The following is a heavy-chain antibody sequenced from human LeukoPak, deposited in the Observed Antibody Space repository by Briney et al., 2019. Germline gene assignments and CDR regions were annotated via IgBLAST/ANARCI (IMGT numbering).Heavy chain of an antibody. Sequence: GGSLRLSCAASGFTFSSYSMNWVRQAPGKGLEWVSSISSSSSYIYYADSVKVRFTISRDNAKNSLYLQMNSLRAEDTAVYYCARATIFGWFDPWGQGTLVTVSS. V-gene: IGHV3-21*01. CDR3: ARATIFGWFDP. J-gene: IGHJ5*02. CDR2: ISSSSSYI. CDR1: GFTFSSYS. D-gene: IGHD3-9*01.